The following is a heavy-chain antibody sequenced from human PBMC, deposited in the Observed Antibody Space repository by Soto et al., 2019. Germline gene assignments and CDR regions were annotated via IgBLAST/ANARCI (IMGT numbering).Heavy chain of an antibody. V-gene: IGHV3-23*01. CDR2: ISGSGGST. CDR1: GFTFSSYA. J-gene: IGHJ6*02. CDR3: AKRGYCSSTSCYYYGMDV. Sequence: LSLTCAASGFTFSSYAMSWVRHAPGKGLEWVSAISGSGGSTYYADSVKGRFTISRDNSKNTLYLQMNSLRAEDTAVYYCAKRGYCSSTSCYYYGMDVWGQGTTVTVSS. D-gene: IGHD2-2*01.